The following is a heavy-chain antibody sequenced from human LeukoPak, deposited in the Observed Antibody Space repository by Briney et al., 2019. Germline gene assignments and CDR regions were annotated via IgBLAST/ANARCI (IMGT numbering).Heavy chain of an antibody. J-gene: IGHJ4*02. V-gene: IGHV3-53*01. CDR1: GFTVSSNY. CDR2: IYAGGTI. CDR3: AKDGRWLQYAFDY. D-gene: IGHD5-24*01. Sequence: GGSLRLSCAASGFTVSSNYMSWVRQAPGKGLEWVSVIYAGGTIYYADSVKGRFTISRDNSKNTVYLQMNSLRAEDTAVYYCAKDGRWLQYAFDYWGQGTLVTVSS.